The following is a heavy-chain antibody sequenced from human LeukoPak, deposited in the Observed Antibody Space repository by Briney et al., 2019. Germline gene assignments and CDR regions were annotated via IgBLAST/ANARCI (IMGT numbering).Heavy chain of an antibody. V-gene: IGHV3-66*01. Sequence: PGGSLRLSCAASGLTVSSTYMSWVRQTPGKGLEWVSVIYSGGSTYYADSVKGRFTISRDNSKNTLYLQMNSLRAEDTAVYYCARDFLEWYFDYWGQGTLVTVSS. J-gene: IGHJ4*02. CDR3: ARDFLEWYFDY. CDR2: IYSGGST. D-gene: IGHD2/OR15-2a*01. CDR1: GLTVSSTY.